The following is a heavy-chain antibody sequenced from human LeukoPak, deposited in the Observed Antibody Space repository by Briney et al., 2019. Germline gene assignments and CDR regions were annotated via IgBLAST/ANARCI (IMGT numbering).Heavy chain of an antibody. V-gene: IGHV4-38-2*02. Sequence: SETLSLTCTVSGYSISSGYYWGWIRQPPGKGLEWIGSIYHSGSTYYNPSLKSRVTISVDTSKNQFSLKLSSVTAADTAVYYCARPLYYYDSSGRNDAFDIWGQGTMVTVSS. CDR1: GYSISSGYY. CDR3: ARPLYYYDSSGRNDAFDI. D-gene: IGHD3-22*01. CDR2: IYHSGST. J-gene: IGHJ3*02.